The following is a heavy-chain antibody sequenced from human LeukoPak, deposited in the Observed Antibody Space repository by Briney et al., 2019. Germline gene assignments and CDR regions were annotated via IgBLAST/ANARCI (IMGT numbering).Heavy chain of an antibody. V-gene: IGHV3-23*01. Sequence: GGSLRLSCAASGVIISSYAMSWVRQAPGKGLEWVSAINGRGDNTYYADFVKGRFTISRDNSKSTVYLQMNSLRTKDTAVYYCAKDRVSPGFNWFDPWGQGTLVTVSS. J-gene: IGHJ5*02. CDR3: AKDRVSPGFNWFDP. CDR1: GVIISSYA. CDR2: INGRGDNT. D-gene: IGHD2/OR15-2a*01.